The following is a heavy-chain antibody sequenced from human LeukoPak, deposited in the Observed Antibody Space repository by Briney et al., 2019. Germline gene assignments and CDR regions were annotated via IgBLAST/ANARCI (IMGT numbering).Heavy chain of an antibody. CDR2: IYYSGST. J-gene: IGHJ6*03. V-gene: IGHV4-39*01. CDR1: GGSISSSSYY. Sequence: SETLSLTCTVSGGSISSSSYYWGWIRQPPGKGLEWIGSIYYSGSTYYNPSLKSRVTISVDTSKNQFSLKLSSVTAADTAVYCCARHEKRDYYYYMDVWGKGTTVTVSS. CDR3: ARHEKRDYYYYMDV.